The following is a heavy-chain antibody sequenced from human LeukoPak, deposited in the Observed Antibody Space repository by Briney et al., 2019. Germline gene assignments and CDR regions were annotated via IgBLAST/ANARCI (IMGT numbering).Heavy chain of an antibody. D-gene: IGHD6-13*01. V-gene: IGHV4-39*07. Sequence: PSETLSLTCTVSGGSISSSSYYWGWIRQPPGKGLEWIGSIYYSGSTYYNPSLKSRVTISVDTSKNQFSLQLNSVTPEDTAVYYCARGGSIAAAGSLVFDPWGQGTLVTVSS. CDR1: GGSISSSSYY. CDR2: IYYSGST. J-gene: IGHJ5*02. CDR3: ARGGSIAAAGSLVFDP.